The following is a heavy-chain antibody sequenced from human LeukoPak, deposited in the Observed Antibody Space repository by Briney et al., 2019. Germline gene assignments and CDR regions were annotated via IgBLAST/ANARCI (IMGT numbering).Heavy chain of an antibody. D-gene: IGHD1-26*01. CDR3: ARNFVGSDSSDFDS. V-gene: IGHV3-74*01. CDR2: VRRDGIET. J-gene: IGHJ4*02. Sequence: PGGSLRLSCEASGFTFSDYWMHWVRQAPGKRLVWVSRVRRDGIETNYADSVKGRFTISRDNARTTLYLQMNSLRAEDTAIYYCARNFVGSDSSDFDSWGQGTLVTVSS. CDR1: GFTFSDYW.